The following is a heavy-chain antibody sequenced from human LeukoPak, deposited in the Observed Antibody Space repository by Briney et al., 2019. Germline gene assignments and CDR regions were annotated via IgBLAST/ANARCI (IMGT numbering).Heavy chain of an antibody. CDR3: ARDTGYGAFDI. D-gene: IGHD5-12*01. CDR2: ISSNGGST. J-gene: IGHJ3*02. V-gene: IGHV3-64*01. CDR1: GFTFSRYA. Sequence: QPGGSLRLSCAASGFTFSRYAMHWVRQAPGKGLEYVSAISSNGGSTYYANSVKSRFTISRDNSKNTLYLQMGSLRAEDMAVYYCARDTGYGAFDIWGQGTMVTVSS.